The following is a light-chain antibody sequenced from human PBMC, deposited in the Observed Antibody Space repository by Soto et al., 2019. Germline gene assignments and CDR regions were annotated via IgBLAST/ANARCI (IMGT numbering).Light chain of an antibody. J-gene: IGKJ1*01. CDR1: QTITSN. CDR2: GAS. V-gene: IGKV3D-15*01. CDR3: QHYNSYSEA. Sequence: EVVMTQSPATLSVSPGNTVTLSCRANQTITSNLAWYQQKPGQAPRLLIYGASNRATGIPDRFSGSGSGTEFTLTISSLQPDDFATYYCQHYNSYSEAFGQGTKVDI.